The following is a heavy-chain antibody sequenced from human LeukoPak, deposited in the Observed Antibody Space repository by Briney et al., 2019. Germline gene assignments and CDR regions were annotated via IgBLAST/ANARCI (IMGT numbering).Heavy chain of an antibody. CDR2: IKQDGSEK. V-gene: IGHV3-7*01. D-gene: IGHD6-13*01. CDR1: GFTFSNFW. J-gene: IGHJ6*02. CDR3: ARVTPSSSWYPPYYYYGMDV. Sequence: PGGSLRLSCAASGFTFSNFWMSWVRQAPGKGLEWVANIKQDGSEKYYVDSVKGRFTISRDNAKNSLYLQMNSLRAEDTAVFYCARVTPSSSWYPPYYYYGMDVWGQGTTVTVSS.